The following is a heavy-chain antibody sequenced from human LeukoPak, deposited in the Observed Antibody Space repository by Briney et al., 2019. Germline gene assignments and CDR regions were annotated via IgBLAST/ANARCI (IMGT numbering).Heavy chain of an antibody. Sequence: ASVTVSCKASGYTFTSYDINWVRQATGQGLEWMGWMNPNSGNTGYAQKFQGRVTMTRNTSISTAYMELSSLRSEDTAVYYCARSYCGGDCSNGYYYYGMDVWGQGTTVTVSS. J-gene: IGHJ6*02. V-gene: IGHV1-8*01. CDR2: MNPNSGNT. CDR1: GYTFTSYD. CDR3: ARSYCGGDCSNGYYYYGMDV. D-gene: IGHD2-21*02.